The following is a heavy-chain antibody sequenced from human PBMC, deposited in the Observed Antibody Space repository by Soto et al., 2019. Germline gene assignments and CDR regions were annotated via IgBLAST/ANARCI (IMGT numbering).Heavy chain of an antibody. CDR2: FYPEDGET. D-gene: IGHD2-15*01. CDR1: GYTLTELS. V-gene: IGHV1-24*01. J-gene: IGHJ4*02. Sequence: ASVKVSCKVSGYTLTELSMHWVRQAPGKGLEWMGGFYPEDGETIYAQKFQGRVTMTEDTSTDTAYMELSSLRSEDTAVYYCATGELGYCSGGSCYDYWGQGTLVTVSS. CDR3: ATGELGYCSGGSCYDY.